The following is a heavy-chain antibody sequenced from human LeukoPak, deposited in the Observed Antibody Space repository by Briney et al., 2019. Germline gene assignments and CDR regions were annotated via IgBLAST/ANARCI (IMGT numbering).Heavy chain of an antibody. J-gene: IGHJ5*02. CDR2: INPSSGGT. CDR1: GYTFTGYY. D-gene: IGHD3-3*01. Sequence: VAAVKVSCKASGYTFTGYYMHWVRQAPGQGLEWMGWINPSSGGTNYAQKFQGRVTMTRDTSSSTAYMELSRLRSDDTAVYYCARDPYPNYDFWSGYTNWFDPWGQGTLVTVSS. CDR3: ARDPYPNYDFWSGYTNWFDP. V-gene: IGHV1-2*02.